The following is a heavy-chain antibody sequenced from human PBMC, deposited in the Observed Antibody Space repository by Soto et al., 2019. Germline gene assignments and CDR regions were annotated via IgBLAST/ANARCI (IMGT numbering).Heavy chain of an antibody. J-gene: IGHJ6*03. CDR1: GDSISGSSYY. Sequence: SETLSLTCTVSGDSISGSSYYWGWIRQPPGKGLEWIGSTYYSGSTHYNPSLKSRVTISVDTSKNHFSLKLTSVTAADTAVYYCAVDIVPTIRYYYFYMDVWGKGTTVTVSS. D-gene: IGHD5-12*01. CDR2: TYYSGST. V-gene: IGHV4-39*02. CDR3: AVDIVPTIRYYYFYMDV.